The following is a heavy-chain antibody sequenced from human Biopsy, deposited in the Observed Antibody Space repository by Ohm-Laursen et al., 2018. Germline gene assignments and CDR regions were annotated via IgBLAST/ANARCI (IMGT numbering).Heavy chain of an antibody. CDR3: AKDRYYGSESYYSHYNMDV. CDR2: IWYDGSNK. CDR1: GFTFSSYG. V-gene: IGHV3-33*06. Sequence: SLRLSCAASGFTFSSYGIHWVRQAPGKGLEWVAVIWYDGSNKYSADSVKGRFSISRDNSKNTVYLQMNSLRAADTAVYYCAKDRYYGSESYYSHYNMDVWGQGTTVSVSS. D-gene: IGHD3-10*01. J-gene: IGHJ6*02.